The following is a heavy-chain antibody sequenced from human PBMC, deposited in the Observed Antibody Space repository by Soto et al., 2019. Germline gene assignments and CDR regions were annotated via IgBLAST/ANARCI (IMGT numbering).Heavy chain of an antibody. V-gene: IGHV6-1*01. Sequence: SETLSLTCAISGDSVSSNSAAWNWIRQSPSRGLEWLGRTYYRSKWYNDYAVSVKSRITINPDTSKNQFSLQLNSVTPEDTAVYYCARATDEVWGSYRYYYYYGMDVWGQGTTVTVSS. CDR2: TYYRSKWYN. D-gene: IGHD3-16*02. CDR1: GDSVSSNSAA. CDR3: ARATDEVWGSYRYYYYYGMDV. J-gene: IGHJ6*02.